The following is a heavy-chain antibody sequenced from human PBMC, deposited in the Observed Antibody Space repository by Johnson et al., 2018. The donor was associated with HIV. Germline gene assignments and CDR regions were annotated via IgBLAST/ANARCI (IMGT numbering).Heavy chain of an antibody. CDR1: GFTFSSYG. CDR2: ISYDGSNK. D-gene: IGHD5-18*01. Sequence: QVQLLESGGGVVQPGRSLRLSCAASGFTFSSYGMHWVRQAPGKGLEWVAVISYDGSNKYYADSVKGRFTISRDNSKNTLYLQMNSLRAEDTAVYYCALDGRRVYSYDWGHDAFDIWGQGTMVTVSS. V-gene: IGHV3-30*03. J-gene: IGHJ3*02. CDR3: ALDGRRVYSYDWGHDAFDI.